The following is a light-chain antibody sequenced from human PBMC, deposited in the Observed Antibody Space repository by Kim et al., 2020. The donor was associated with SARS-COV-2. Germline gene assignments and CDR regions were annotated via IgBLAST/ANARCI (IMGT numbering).Light chain of an antibody. Sequence: ASVGNKVTITCRASQGISNNLAWYQQKPGKVPKLLIYAASALQSGVPSRFSGSGSRTDFTLTLSSLQPEDIATYYCQKYNSAPWTFGQGTKVDIK. J-gene: IGKJ1*01. CDR2: AAS. CDR1: QGISNN. V-gene: IGKV1-27*01. CDR3: QKYNSAPWT.